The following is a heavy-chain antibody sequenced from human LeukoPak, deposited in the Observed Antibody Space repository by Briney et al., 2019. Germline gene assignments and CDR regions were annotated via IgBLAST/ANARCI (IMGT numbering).Heavy chain of an antibody. D-gene: IGHD5-18*01. CDR1: GFTFSIYT. CDR2: ISSRSTDI. J-gene: IGHJ4*02. CDR3: ARVGTFDGGHSYGFSDY. Sequence: GGSLRLSCAASGFTFSIYTMNWVRQAPGKGLEWVSSISSRSTDIYYADSVKGRFTISRDNAQNSLYLQMNSLRDVDTAVYYCARVGTFDGGHSYGFSDYWGQGTLVTVSP. V-gene: IGHV3-21*01.